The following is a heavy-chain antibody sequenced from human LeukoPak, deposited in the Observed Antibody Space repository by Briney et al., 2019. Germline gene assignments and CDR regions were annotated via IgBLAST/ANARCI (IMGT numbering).Heavy chain of an antibody. CDR3: ARESACGTTNCLAPADWLDP. CDR1: GYTFTSYA. V-gene: IGHV1-3*01. J-gene: IGHJ5*02. D-gene: IGHD2-2*01. Sequence: GASVKVSCKASGYTFTSYAMHWVRQAPGQRLEWMGWINAGNGNTKYSQKFQGRVTITRDTSASTAYMGLSSLTSDDTAVYYCARESACGTTNCLAPADWLDPWGQGTLVIVSS. CDR2: INAGNGNT.